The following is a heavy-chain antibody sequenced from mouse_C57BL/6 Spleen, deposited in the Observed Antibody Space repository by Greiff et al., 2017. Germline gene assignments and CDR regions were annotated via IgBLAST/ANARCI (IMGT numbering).Heavy chain of an antibody. J-gene: IGHJ4*01. Sequence: VQLQQSGAELVKPGASVKLSCKASGYTFTEYTIHWVKQRSGQGLEWFGWFSPGSGSIKYNEKFKDKATLTSDKSSSTVYMVLSRLTSEDSAVYFCARHLLLRDAMDYWGQGTSVTVSS. V-gene: IGHV1-62-2*01. CDR2: FSPGSGSI. CDR3: ARHLLLRDAMDY. D-gene: IGHD1-1*01. CDR1: GYTFTEYT.